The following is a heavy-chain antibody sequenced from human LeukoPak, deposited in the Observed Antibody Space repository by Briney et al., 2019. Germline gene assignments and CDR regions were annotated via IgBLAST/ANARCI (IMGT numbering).Heavy chain of an antibody. J-gene: IGHJ4*02. Sequence: SRTLSLTCAISGDSVSSNSAAWNWIRQSPSRGLEWLGKTYYRSKWYNDYAVSVKSRVTIKPDRSKNQCSRQLNSVTPEDTAVYYCARGLWFLDYWGQGTLVTVSS. CDR3: ARGLWFLDY. CDR1: GDSVSSNSAA. D-gene: IGHD3-10*01. V-gene: IGHV6-1*01. CDR2: TYYRSKWYN.